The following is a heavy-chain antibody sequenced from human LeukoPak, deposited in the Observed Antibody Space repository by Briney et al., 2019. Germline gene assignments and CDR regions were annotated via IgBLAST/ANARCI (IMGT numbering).Heavy chain of an antibody. CDR3: ARGRITMVRGVICAFDI. Sequence: ASVKVSCKASGYAFTSYDINWVRQATGQGLEWMGWMNPNSGNTGYAQKFQGRVTMTRNTSISTAYMELSSLRSEDTAVYYCARGRITMVRGVICAFDIWGQGTMVTVSS. D-gene: IGHD3-10*01. V-gene: IGHV1-8*01. CDR1: GYAFTSYD. CDR2: MNPNSGNT. J-gene: IGHJ3*02.